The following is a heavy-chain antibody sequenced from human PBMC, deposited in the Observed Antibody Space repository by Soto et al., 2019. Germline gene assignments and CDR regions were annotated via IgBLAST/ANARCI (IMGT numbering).Heavy chain of an antibody. J-gene: IGHJ4*02. D-gene: IGHD6-19*01. CDR1: GYTSTSYG. V-gene: IGHV1-18*04. CDR3: ARGPVAGSDF. Sequence: ASVKVSCKASGYTSTSYGIVWVRQAPGQGLEWMGWISPYSGETRYAEKFQDRVTLTTDTSTKTAYMDLRNLKSDDTAVYWCARGPVAGSDFWGQGTLVTV. CDR2: ISPYSGET.